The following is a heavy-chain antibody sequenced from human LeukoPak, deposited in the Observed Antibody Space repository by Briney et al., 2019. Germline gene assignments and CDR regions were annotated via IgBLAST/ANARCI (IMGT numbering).Heavy chain of an antibody. D-gene: IGHD2/OR15-2a*01. Sequence: SETLSLTCSVSGGSVSSSSHYWGWIRQPPGKGLEWIGSIYYSGSTYYNNPSLKSRVTISVDTSKNQSSLKLSSVTAADTAVYYCARHGDRAPYFNYYYMDVWGKGTTVTVSS. CDR2: IYYSGST. CDR3: ARHGDRAPYFNYYYMDV. CDR1: GGSVSSSSHY. V-gene: IGHV4-39*01. J-gene: IGHJ6*03.